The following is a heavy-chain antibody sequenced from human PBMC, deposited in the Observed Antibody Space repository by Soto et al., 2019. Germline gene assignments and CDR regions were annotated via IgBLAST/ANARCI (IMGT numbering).Heavy chain of an antibody. D-gene: IGHD3-9*01. CDR2: IIPIFGTA. Sequence: QVQLVQSGAEVKKPGSSVKVSCKASGGTFSSYAISWVRQSPGQGLEWMGGIIPIFGTANYAQKFQGRVTITADESTSTAYMELSSLRSEDTAVYYCARDYPYYDILRRGMDVWGQGTTVTVSS. V-gene: IGHV1-69*12. CDR3: ARDYPYYDILRRGMDV. J-gene: IGHJ6*02. CDR1: GGTFSSYA.